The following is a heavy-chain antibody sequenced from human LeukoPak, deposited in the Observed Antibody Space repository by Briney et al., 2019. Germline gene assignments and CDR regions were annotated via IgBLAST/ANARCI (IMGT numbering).Heavy chain of an antibody. D-gene: IGHD6-13*01. CDR1: GFTFFIYG. J-gene: IGHJ4*02. Sequence: GGSLRLSCAASGFTFFIYGMTWVRQAPGKGLEWVSTISGTGDNTYYADSAKGRFTISRDNSKNMLFLQMNSLRAEDTAVYYCARGGAGVYFFDYWGQGILVTVSS. CDR2: ISGTGDNT. V-gene: IGHV3-23*01. CDR3: ARGGAGVYFFDY.